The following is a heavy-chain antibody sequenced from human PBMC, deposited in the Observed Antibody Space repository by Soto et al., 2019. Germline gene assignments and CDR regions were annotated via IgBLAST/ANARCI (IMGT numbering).Heavy chain of an antibody. V-gene: IGHV3-23*01. Sequence: NWVRQAPGRGLEWVSTISNSGSTYYADAVKGRFTISRDISKNTLCLQMSSLRADDTALYYCAKDREGYCSSTSCLYYFDSWGQGTQVTVSS. J-gene: IGHJ4*02. CDR3: AKDREGYCSSTSCLYYFDS. D-gene: IGHD2-2*01. CDR2: ISNSGST.